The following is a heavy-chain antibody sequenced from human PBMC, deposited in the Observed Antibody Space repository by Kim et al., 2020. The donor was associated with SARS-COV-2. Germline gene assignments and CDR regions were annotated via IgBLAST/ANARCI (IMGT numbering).Heavy chain of an antibody. V-gene: IGHV7-4-1*02. Sequence: ASVKVSCKASGYTFTNNAISWVRQAPGQELEWMGWINTDTGNPTYAQAFTRRFVFSVDTSVTTAYLQISSLEAEDTALYYCARVIWGTYRYTDYWGQGTL. CDR1: GYTFTNNA. CDR3: ARVIWGTYRYTDY. J-gene: IGHJ4*02. D-gene: IGHD3-16*02. CDR2: INTDTGNP.